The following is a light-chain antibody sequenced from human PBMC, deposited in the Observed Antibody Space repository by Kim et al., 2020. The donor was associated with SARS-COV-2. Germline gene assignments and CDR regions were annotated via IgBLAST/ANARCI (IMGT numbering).Light chain of an antibody. CDR2: WAS. CDR3: QQYFNTPWT. CDR1: RRIMYDTTNKNY. Sequence: DVVMTQSPESLAVSLGERATIKCKSSRRIMYDTTNKNYLTWYQQQPGQPPRLLIYWASTRESGVPDRFSGSGSGTDFTLTISSLQAEDVAVYYCQQYFNTPWTFGQGTKVDIK. V-gene: IGKV4-1*01. J-gene: IGKJ1*01.